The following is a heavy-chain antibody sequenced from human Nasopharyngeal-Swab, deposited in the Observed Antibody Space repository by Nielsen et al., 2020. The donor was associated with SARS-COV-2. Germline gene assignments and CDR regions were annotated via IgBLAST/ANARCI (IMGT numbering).Heavy chain of an antibody. Sequence: SQTLSLTCAVYGGSFSGYYWSWIRSPPGKGLEWSGEINHSGSTNYNPSLKSRVTISVDTPKNQFSLKLSSVTAADTAVYYCARGVRLTRITMVRGPIESVYGMDVWGQGTTVTVSS. CDR3: ARGVRLTRITMVRGPIESVYGMDV. CDR1: GGSFSGYY. J-gene: IGHJ6*02. CDR2: INHSGST. D-gene: IGHD3-10*01. V-gene: IGHV4-34*01.